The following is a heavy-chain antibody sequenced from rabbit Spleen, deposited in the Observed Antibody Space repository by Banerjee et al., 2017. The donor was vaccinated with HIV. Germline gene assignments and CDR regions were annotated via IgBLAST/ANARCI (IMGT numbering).Heavy chain of an antibody. V-gene: IGHV1S45*01. CDR3: TRQSDL. CDR2: IDPVFGST. CDR1: GFSFSTSYY. Sequence: QEQLVESGGGLVKPEGSLKLSCTASGFSFSTSYYMCWVRQAPGKGLEWIGCIDPVFGSTYYATWAKGRFTISKTSSTTVTLQMTSLTAADTATYFCTRQSDLWGQGTLVTVS. J-gene: IGHJ3*01. D-gene: IGHD2-1*01.